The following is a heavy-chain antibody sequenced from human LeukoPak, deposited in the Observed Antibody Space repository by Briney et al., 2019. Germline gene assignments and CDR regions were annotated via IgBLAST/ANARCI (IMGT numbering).Heavy chain of an antibody. CDR3: ARDRGSDSSGWYPGWFDP. J-gene: IGHJ5*02. CDR2: IKQDGSEK. D-gene: IGHD6-19*01. V-gene: IGHV3-7*01. CDR1: GFTFSSYW. Sequence: GGSLRLSCAASGFTFSSYWMSWVRQAPGKGLEWVANIKQDGSEKYYVDSVKGRFTISRDNAKNSLYLQMNSLRAEDTAVYYCARDRGSDSSGWYPGWFDPWGQGTLVTVSS.